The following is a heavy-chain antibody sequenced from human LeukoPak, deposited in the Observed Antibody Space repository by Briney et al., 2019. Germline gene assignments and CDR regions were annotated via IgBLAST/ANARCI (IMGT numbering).Heavy chain of an antibody. J-gene: IGHJ4*02. CDR2: ISSSSSYI. CDR3: ARVLEMATIYYFDY. D-gene: IGHD5-24*01. CDR1: GFTFGDYA. Sequence: AGGSLRLSCTASGFTFGDYAMSWVRQAPGKGLEWDSSISSSSSYIYYADSVKGRFTISRDNAKNSLYLQMNSLRAEDTAVYYCARVLEMATIYYFDYWGQGTLVTVSS. V-gene: IGHV3-21*01.